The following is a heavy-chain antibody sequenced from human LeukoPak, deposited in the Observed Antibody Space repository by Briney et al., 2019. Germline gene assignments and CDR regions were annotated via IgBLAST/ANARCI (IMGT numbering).Heavy chain of an antibody. D-gene: IGHD5-12*01. CDR2: IYWNDDK. J-gene: IGHJ5*02. Sequence: SGPTLVNPTQTLTLTCTFSGFSLSTSGVGVGWIRQPPGKALEWLALIYWNDDKRYSPSLKSRLTITKDTSKNRVVLTMTNMDPVDTATYYCAHRSIPWEVANNWFDPWGQGTLVTVSS. CDR1: GFSLSTSGVG. V-gene: IGHV2-5*01. CDR3: AHRSIPWEVANNWFDP.